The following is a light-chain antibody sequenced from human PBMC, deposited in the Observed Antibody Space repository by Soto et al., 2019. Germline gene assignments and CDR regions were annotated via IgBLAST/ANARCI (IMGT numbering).Light chain of an antibody. CDR1: QDIAIY. J-gene: IGKJ4*01. Sequence: RLTQSPASLSAHVEDRVTITCRASQDIAIYLAWYQQKPGEAPKLLIYAASTLYGGVPSRFSGSGSGTDFALTITGLQAEDFATYYCQQLRMYPSTFGGGTKVDIK. CDR3: QQLRMYPST. V-gene: IGKV1-9*01. CDR2: AAS.